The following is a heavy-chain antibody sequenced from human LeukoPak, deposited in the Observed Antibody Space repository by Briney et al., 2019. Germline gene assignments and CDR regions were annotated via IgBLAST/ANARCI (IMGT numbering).Heavy chain of an antibody. J-gene: IGHJ4*02. D-gene: IGHD5-18*01. CDR2: ISWNSGSK. CDR3: AKDKDTVMRWYFDY. Sequence: PGGSLRLSCAASGFTFDDYAMHWVRQAPGKGLEWVSVISWNSGSKGYADSVKGRFTISRDNAKNSLYLQLSSLRAEDTALYYCAKDKDTVMRWYFDYWGQGTLVTVSS. CDR1: GFTFDDYA. V-gene: IGHV3-9*01.